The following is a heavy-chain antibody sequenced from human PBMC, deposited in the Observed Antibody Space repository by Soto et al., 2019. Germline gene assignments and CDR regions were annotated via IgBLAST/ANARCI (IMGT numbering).Heavy chain of an antibody. V-gene: IGHV3-49*03. Sequence: PGGSLRLSCTASGFTFGDYAMSWFRQDPGKGLEWVGFIRSKAYGGTTHYAASVKGRFTISRDDSKSIAYLQMNSLKTEDTAVYYCSTNYYDSSGYDNWFDPWGQGTLVTVSS. CDR3: STNYYDSSGYDNWFDP. CDR2: IRSKAYGGTT. J-gene: IGHJ5*02. CDR1: GFTFGDYA. D-gene: IGHD3-22*01.